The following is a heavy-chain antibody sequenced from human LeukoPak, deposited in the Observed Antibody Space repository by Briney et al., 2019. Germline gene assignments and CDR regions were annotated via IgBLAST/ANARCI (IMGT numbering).Heavy chain of an antibody. CDR1: GFTFDDYG. CDR3: AISGLGFGEFRGLDY. D-gene: IGHD3-10*01. CDR2: INWNGGST. J-gene: IGHJ4*02. Sequence: GSLRLSCAASGFTFDDYGMTWVRQAPGKGLEWVSGINWNGGSTGYADSVKGRFTISRDTSKNALYLQMNSLRAEDTAIYYCAISGLGFGEFRGLDYWGQGTLVTVSS. V-gene: IGHV3-20*04.